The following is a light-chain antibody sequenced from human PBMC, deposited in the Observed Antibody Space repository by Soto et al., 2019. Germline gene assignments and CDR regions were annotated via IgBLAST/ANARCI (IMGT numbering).Light chain of an antibody. CDR3: QRYGSSPAFT. J-gene: IGKJ2*01. CDR2: GAS. CDR1: QRVSSSY. Sequence: EIVLTHSPGTLSLSPGERATLSCRASQRVSSSYLAWYQQKPGQAPRLLIYGASTRATGIPDRFSGSGSGTDFTLTISRLEPEDFAVYFCQRYGSSPAFTFGQGTKVDIK. V-gene: IGKV3-20*01.